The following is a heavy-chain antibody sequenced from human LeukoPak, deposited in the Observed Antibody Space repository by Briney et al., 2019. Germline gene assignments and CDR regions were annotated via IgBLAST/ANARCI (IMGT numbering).Heavy chain of an antibody. D-gene: IGHD3-3*01. Sequence: PGGSLRLSCAASGFTFTTAWMVWVRQAPGKGLEWVGRIKANIDGGSTDLAAPMKGRFIISRDDSTNTVYLQMNSLKTEDTAVYYCTTDFSHFDFSSGYYSYWGQGSLVTVSS. CDR1: GFTFTTAW. V-gene: IGHV3-15*01. CDR3: TTDFSHFDFSSGYYSY. CDR2: IKANIDGGST. J-gene: IGHJ4*02.